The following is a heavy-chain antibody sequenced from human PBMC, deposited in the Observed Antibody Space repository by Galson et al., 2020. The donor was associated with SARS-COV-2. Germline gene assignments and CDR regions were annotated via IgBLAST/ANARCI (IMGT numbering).Heavy chain of an antibody. CDR1: DVSMTSYY. J-gene: IGHJ6*02. D-gene: IGHD4-17*01. V-gene: IGHV4-59*01. CDR3: ARDPAPLYGDNYYYGMDV. Sequence: SQTLSLTCSVPDVSMTSYYWSWIRQPPGTGLEWIGYISYSGSTNYNPSLRSRVTILVDLSKNQFSLKLSSVTAADTAVYYCARDPAPLYGDNYYYGMDVWGRGTTVTVSS. CDR2: ISYSGST.